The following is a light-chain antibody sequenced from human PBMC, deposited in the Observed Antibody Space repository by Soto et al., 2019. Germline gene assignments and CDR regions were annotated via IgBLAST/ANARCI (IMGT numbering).Light chain of an antibody. Sequence: ILMTQSPATLSVSPGERATISCRASQSVSNNLAWYQQKPGQAPRLLIYDASTRATGIPARFSGSGSGTEFPLTISGLQSQDFAVYYCQQYNIWPPWTFGQGTKVEVK. J-gene: IGKJ1*01. V-gene: IGKV3-15*01. CDR3: QQYNIWPPWT. CDR1: QSVSNN. CDR2: DAS.